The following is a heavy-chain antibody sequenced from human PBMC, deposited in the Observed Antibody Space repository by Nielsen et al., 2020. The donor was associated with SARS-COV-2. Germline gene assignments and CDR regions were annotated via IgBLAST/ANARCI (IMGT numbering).Heavy chain of an antibody. D-gene: IGHD2-15*01. CDR2: IYYSGST. CDR3: ARVVVAAGYYFDY. J-gene: IGHJ4*02. Sequence: SETLSLTCTVSGGSISSSSYYWGWIRQPPGKGLEWIGSIYYSGSTYYNPSLKSRVTISVDTSKNQFSLKLSSVTAADTAVYYCARVVVAAGYYFDYWGQGTLVTVSS. V-gene: IGHV4-39*01. CDR1: GGSISSSSYY.